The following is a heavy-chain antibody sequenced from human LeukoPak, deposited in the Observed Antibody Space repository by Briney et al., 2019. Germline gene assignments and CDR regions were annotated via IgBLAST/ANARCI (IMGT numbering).Heavy chain of an antibody. CDR3: ARDGGH. CDR1: GFTFSSHW. V-gene: IGHV3-7*01. Sequence: GGSLRPSCAASGFTFSSHWMSWVRHAPGKGLEWVANIKHDGSEKYYVDSVKGRFTISRDNDRNSLYLQMNSLRAEDTAVYYCARDGGHWGQGTLVTVSS. D-gene: IGHD3-16*01. CDR2: IKHDGSEK. J-gene: IGHJ4*02.